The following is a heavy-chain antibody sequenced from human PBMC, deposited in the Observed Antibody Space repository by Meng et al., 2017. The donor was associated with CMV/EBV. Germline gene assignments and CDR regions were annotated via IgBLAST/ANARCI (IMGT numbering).Heavy chain of an antibody. V-gene: IGHV4-34*01. D-gene: IGHD4-17*01. CDR3: ARKRQGFRGDYVWNWFDP. CDR1: AVRGYY. J-gene: IGHJ5*02. Sequence: AVRGYYWSWIRHPPGKGLEWIGEIKHSGSTNYNPSLKSRVTISVDTSKNQFSLKLSSVTAADTAVYYCARKRQGFRGDYVWNWFDPWGQGTLVTVSS. CDR2: IKHSGST.